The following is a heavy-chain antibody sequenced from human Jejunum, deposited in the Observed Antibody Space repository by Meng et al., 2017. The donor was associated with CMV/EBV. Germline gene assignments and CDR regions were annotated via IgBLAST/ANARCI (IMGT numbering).Heavy chain of an antibody. D-gene: IGHD6-13*01. CDR1: GDSVSGYY. V-gene: IGHV4-59*02. CDR2: IDYRGST. Sequence: TVSGDSVSGYYWNWVRQTPGKGLEYIGIIDYRGSTNYNPSLKARVTMSIDTSKNQFSLKLSSATTADTAVYYCGRDRRGQQVIEYWGQGARVTVSS. CDR3: GRDRRGQQVIEY. J-gene: IGHJ4*02.